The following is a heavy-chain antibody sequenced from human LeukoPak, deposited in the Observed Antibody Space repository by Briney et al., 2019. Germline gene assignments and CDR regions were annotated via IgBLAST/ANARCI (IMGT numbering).Heavy chain of an antibody. V-gene: IGHV3-7*01. CDR2: IKQDGSEK. D-gene: IGHD6-13*01. Sequence: GGSLRLSCAASGFTFSSHCMNWARQAPGKGLEWVANIKQDGSEKYYVDSVKGRFTISRDNAKNSLYLQMNSLRAEDTAVYYCARDPIAAAALDYWGQGTLVTVSS. CDR3: ARDPIAAAALDY. CDR1: GFTFSSHC. J-gene: IGHJ4*02.